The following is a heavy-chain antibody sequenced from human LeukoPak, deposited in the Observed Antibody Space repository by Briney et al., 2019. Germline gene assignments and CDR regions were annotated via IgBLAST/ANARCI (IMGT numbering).Heavy chain of an antibody. J-gene: IGHJ4*02. D-gene: IGHD6-13*01. V-gene: IGHV4-4*07. Sequence: KPSGTLSLTCTVSGGSISSYYWSWIRQPAGKGLEWIGRIYTSGSTNYNPSLKSRVTMSVDTSKNQFSLKLSSVTAADTAVYYCARGSSSWYGDYFDYWGQGTLVTVSS. CDR3: ARGSSSWYGDYFDY. CDR1: GGSISSYY. CDR2: IYTSGST.